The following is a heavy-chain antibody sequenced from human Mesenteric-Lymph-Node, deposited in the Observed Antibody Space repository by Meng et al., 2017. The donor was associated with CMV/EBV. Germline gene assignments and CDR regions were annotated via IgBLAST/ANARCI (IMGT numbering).Heavy chain of an antibody. D-gene: IGHD3-9*01. V-gene: IGHV1-18*01. J-gene: IGHJ4*02. CDR1: FTSYG. CDR3: ARDHPDDKRYFDWMPIDY. CDR2: ISAYNGNT. Sequence: FTSYGISWVRQDTGQGLEWMGWISAYNGNTNYAQKLQGRVTMTTDTSTSTAYMELRSLRSDDTAVYYCARDHPDDKRYFDWMPIDYWGQGTLVTVSS.